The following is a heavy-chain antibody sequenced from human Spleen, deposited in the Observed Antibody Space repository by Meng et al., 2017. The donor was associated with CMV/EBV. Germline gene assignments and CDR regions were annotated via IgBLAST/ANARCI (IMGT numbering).Heavy chain of an antibody. Sequence: GSLRLSCIVSGGSISSSSYYWGWIRQPPGKGLEWIGSIYYSGSTYYNPSLKSRVTISVDTSKNQFSLKLSSVTAADTAVYYCARVGYCSSTSCYNYYYYGMDVWGQGTTVTVSS. V-gene: IGHV4-39*07. J-gene: IGHJ6*02. CDR3: ARVGYCSSTSCYNYYYYGMDV. CDR2: IYYSGST. CDR1: GGSISSSSYY. D-gene: IGHD2-2*03.